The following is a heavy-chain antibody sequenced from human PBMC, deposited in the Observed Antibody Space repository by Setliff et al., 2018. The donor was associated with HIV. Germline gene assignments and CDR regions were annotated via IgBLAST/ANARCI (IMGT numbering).Heavy chain of an antibody. CDR1: GYTFTSYG. Sequence: ASVMVSCKASGYTFTSYGITWVRQAPGQGLEWMGWINPDNGDTKYAQKLQGRVTMTTDTSTSTAYMDLRSLRSDDTAVYYCARDDRGRLRGLGPFDPWGQGTLVTVSS. D-gene: IGHD3-10*01. CDR2: INPDNGDT. J-gene: IGHJ5*02. CDR3: ARDDRGRLRGLGPFDP. V-gene: IGHV1-18*01.